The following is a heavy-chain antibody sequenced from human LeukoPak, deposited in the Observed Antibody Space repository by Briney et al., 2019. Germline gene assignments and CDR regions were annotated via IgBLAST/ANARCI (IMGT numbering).Heavy chain of an antibody. V-gene: IGHV1-18*01. CDR2: VSTNDGNT. CDR1: GYTFTNYR. CDR3: TRAPPGMTMMTDY. Sequence: ASVKVSCKASGYTFTNYRIAWVRQAPGQGLEWMGWVSTNDGNTVYAQRLQGSVTMTTDTSTSVAYMELRSLTSDDTAVYYCTRAPPGMTMMTDYWGQGTLVTVSS. D-gene: IGHD3-22*01. J-gene: IGHJ4*02.